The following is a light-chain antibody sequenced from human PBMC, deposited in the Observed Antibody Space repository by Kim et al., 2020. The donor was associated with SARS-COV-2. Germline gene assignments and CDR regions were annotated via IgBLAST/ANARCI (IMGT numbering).Light chain of an antibody. V-gene: IGKV1-33*01. J-gene: IGKJ4*01. CDR1: HDINTF. Sequence: ASVGDRVTIPCQASHDINTFLNWYQQKPGKAPRLLIYTASILETGVPSRFSGTGSGTDFTFTITKMQPEDVATYYCQQYNDLPLTFGGGTKVDIK. CDR2: TAS. CDR3: QQYNDLPLT.